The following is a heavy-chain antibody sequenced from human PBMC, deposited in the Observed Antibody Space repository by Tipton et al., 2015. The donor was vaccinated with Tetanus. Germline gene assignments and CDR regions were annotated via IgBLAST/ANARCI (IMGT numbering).Heavy chain of an antibody. Sequence: TLSLTCTVSGGSISSSSYYWGWIRQPPGKGLEWIGSIYYSGSTYYNPSLKSRVTISVDTSENQFSLKLSSVTAADTAVYYCARHPLVGATTDYYYGMDVWGQGTTVTVSS. V-gene: IGHV4-39*01. CDR3: ARHPLVGATTDYYYGMDV. CDR2: IYYSGST. J-gene: IGHJ6*02. D-gene: IGHD1-26*01. CDR1: GGSISSSSYY.